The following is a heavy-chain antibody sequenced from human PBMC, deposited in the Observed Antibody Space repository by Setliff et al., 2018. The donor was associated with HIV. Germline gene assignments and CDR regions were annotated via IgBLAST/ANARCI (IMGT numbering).Heavy chain of an antibody. J-gene: IGHJ1*01. D-gene: IGHD2-2*01. Sequence: GSLRLSCAASGFTFNNYWMSWVRQAPGKGLEWVANIKEDGSEKYYVDSVKGRFTISRDDAQNSLYLQMNSLRAEDTAVYYCARDRAVCSLSSCPPEYSQRWGQGTLVTVSS. V-gene: IGHV3-7*01. CDR2: IKEDGSEK. CDR1: GFTFNNYW. CDR3: ARDRAVCSLSSCPPEYSQR.